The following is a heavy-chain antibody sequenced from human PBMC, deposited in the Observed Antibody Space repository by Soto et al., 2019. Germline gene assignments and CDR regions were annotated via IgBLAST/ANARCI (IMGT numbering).Heavy chain of an antibody. Sequence: SGPTLVKPTQTLTLTCTFSGFSLSTSGVGVGWIRQPPGKALEWLALIYWDDDKRYRPTLKSRPTITKDTSKNQVVLTMTNMDPVDTATYYCAPRRVVVVPAAVSNDAFDIWGQGTMVTVSS. CDR1: GFSLSTSGVG. CDR3: APRRVVVVPAAVSNDAFDI. V-gene: IGHV2-5*02. CDR2: IYWDDDK. D-gene: IGHD2-2*01. J-gene: IGHJ3*02.